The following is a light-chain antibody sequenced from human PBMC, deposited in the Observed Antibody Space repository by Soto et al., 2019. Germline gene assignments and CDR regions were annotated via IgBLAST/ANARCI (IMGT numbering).Light chain of an antibody. J-gene: IGLJ2*01. CDR2: GNS. V-gene: IGLV1-40*01. CDR3: QSYDSSLSGVV. Sequence: QPVLTQPPSVSGAPGQRVTISCTGSSSNIGAGYDIHWYQQLPATAPKLLISGNSNRPSGVPDRFSGSKSDTSASLAITGLQAEDEADYYCQSYDSSLSGVVFGGGTKVTVL. CDR1: SSNIGAGYD.